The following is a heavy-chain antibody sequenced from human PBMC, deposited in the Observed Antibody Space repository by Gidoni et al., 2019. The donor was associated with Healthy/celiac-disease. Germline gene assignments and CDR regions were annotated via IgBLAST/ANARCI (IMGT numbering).Heavy chain of an antibody. D-gene: IGHD6-19*01. V-gene: IGHV3-74*01. CDR3: ARVLKQWLAPFDY. Sequence: EVQLVESGGGFVQPGGSLSLSCAASGFTFSRYWMHWVRQAPGKGLVWVSRINSDGSSTSYADSVKGRFTISRDNAKNTLYLQMNSLRAEDTAVYYCARVLKQWLAPFDYWGQGTLVTVSS. CDR1: GFTFSRYW. J-gene: IGHJ4*02. CDR2: INSDGSST.